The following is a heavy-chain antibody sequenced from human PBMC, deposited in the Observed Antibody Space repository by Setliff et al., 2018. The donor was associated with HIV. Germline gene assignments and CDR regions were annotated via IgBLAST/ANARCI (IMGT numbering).Heavy chain of an antibody. J-gene: IGHJ4*02. V-gene: IGHV4-59*01. D-gene: IGHD1-26*01. CDR1: GGSFSDYY. CDR2: IYYNGNT. CDR3: ARGERGAPLDY. Sequence: SETLSLTCAVYGGSFSDYYWSWIRQAPGKGLEWIGYIYYNGNTNYNPSLKSRITISVDTSKNQFSLKLSSVTAADTAVYYCARGERGAPLDYWGQGTLVTVS.